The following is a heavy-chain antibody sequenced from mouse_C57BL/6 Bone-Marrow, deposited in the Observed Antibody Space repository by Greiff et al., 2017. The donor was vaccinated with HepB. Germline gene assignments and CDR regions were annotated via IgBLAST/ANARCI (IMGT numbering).Heavy chain of an antibody. J-gene: IGHJ1*03. V-gene: IGHV1-12*01. CDR2: IYPGNGDT. CDR3: ARYTTVVAEGWYFDV. Sequence: QVQLQQSGAELMKPGASVKISCKASGYTFTSYNMHWVKQTPRQGLEWIGAIYPGNGDTSYNQKFKGKATLTVDKSSSTAYMQLSSLTSEDSAVYFCARYTTVVAEGWYFDVWGTGTTVTVSS. CDR1: GYTFTSYN. D-gene: IGHD1-1*01.